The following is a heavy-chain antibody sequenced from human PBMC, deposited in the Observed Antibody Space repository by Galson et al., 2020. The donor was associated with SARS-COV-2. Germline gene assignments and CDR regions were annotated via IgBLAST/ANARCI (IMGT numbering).Heavy chain of an antibody. Sequence: SETLSLTCAVYGGSFSGYSWTWIRQSPGKGLEWIGEINIGGNTNYSPSLRSRVSLSVDTSKNQFSLNLRSVTAADAALYFCARGHRGVVPSPVLGLGPYYSYYYMDVWGKGTTVTVSS. CDR3: ARGHRGVVPSPVLGLGPYYSYYYMDV. CDR1: GGSFSGYS. J-gene: IGHJ6*03. D-gene: IGHD3-10*01. CDR2: INIGGNT. V-gene: IGHV4-34*01.